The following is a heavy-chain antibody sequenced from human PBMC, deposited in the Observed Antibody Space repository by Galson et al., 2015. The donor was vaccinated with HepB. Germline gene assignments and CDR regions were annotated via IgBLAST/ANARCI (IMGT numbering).Heavy chain of an antibody. J-gene: IGHJ4*02. CDR3: ARDLGLYDYVWGSADY. Sequence: SLRLSCAASGFTFSSYGMHWVRQAPGKGLDWVALIWYDGSNTYYADSVKGRFTISRDNSKNTLYLQMNSLRAEDTAVYYCARDLGLYDYVWGSADYWGQGTLVTVSS. D-gene: IGHD3-16*01. V-gene: IGHV3-33*01. CDR1: GFTFSSYG. CDR2: IWYDGSNT.